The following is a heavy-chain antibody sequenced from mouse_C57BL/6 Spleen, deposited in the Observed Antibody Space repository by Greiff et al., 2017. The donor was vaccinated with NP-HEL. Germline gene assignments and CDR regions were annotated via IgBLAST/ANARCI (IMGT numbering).Heavy chain of an antibody. J-gene: IGHJ1*03. CDR1: GYTFTDYY. CDR2: IYPGSGNT. CDR3: AREGYYGRDWYFDV. V-gene: IGHV1-76*01. D-gene: IGHD1-1*01. Sequence: VQLQESGAELVRPGASVKLSCKASGYTFTDYYINWVKQRPGQGLEWIARIYPGSGNTYYNEKFKGKATLTAEKSSSTAYMQLSSLTSEDSAVYFCAREGYYGRDWYFDVWGTGTTVTVSS.